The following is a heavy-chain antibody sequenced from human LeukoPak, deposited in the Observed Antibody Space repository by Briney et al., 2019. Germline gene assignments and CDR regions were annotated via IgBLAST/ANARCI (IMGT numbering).Heavy chain of an antibody. CDR2: VYFSGNT. CDR1: GGSITSGDYY. V-gene: IGHV4-30-4*01. Sequence: SETLSLTCTVSGGSITSGDYYWSWIRQPPGKGLEWIGYVYFSGNTFYNPSLNSRVTMSFDTSKNQFSLKLRSVTAADTAVYYCARGNVADYYGSASHNYWGQGTLVTVSS. J-gene: IGHJ4*02. CDR3: ARGNVADYYGSASHNY. D-gene: IGHD3-10*01.